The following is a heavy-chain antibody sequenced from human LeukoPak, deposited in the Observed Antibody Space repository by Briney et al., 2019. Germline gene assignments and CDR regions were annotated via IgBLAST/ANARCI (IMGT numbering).Heavy chain of an antibody. Sequence: GGSLRLSCAASGFTFSSYAMHWVRQAPGKGLEWVAVISYGGSNKYYADSVKGRFTISRDNSKNTLYLQMNSLRAVDTAVYYCARDMYYYDSSGYWGGQGTLVTVSS. CDR2: ISYGGSNK. J-gene: IGHJ4*02. CDR1: GFTFSSYA. D-gene: IGHD3-22*01. V-gene: IGHV3-30*04. CDR3: ARDMYYYDSSGYW.